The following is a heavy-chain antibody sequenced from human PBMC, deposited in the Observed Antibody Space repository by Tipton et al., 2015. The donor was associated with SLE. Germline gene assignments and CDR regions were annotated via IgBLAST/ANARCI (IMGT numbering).Heavy chain of an antibody. V-gene: IGHV4-39*07. CDR1: GGSISSSDYY. J-gene: IGHJ6*02. Sequence: LRLSCTVSGGSISSSDYYWGWIRQPPGKGLEWIATIHYGVRYTENSFYNTSLKSRVTISLDTSRNQFSLKLTSVTAADTAVYYCATKANPGLPAFLTDVWGQGTTVTVSS. D-gene: IGHD2-21*02. CDR3: ATKANPGLPAFLTDV. CDR2: IHYGVRYTENS.